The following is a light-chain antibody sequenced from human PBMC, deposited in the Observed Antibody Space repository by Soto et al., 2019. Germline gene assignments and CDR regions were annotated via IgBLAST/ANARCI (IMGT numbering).Light chain of an antibody. V-gene: IGKV1-27*01. J-gene: IGKJ4*02. CDR1: PGISDF. CDR3: QNYNSSPLT. CDR2: AAS. Sequence: DIQMTQSPSSLSASVGDRVTITCRASPGISDFLAWYQQKPGKVPKLLIYAASTVQSGVPSRFSGSGSGTDFTLTISSLQPEDVATYYCQNYNSSPLTFGVGTKVEI.